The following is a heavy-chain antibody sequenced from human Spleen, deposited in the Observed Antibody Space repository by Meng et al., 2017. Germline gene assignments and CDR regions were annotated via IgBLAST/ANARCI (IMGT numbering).Heavy chain of an antibody. Sequence: LRRTLSLTCAVSGGSISSNNWWTWVRQPPGKGLEWIGEIFHSGSTNYNPSLKSRVTISVDKSKNQFSLKLSSVTAADTAVYYCARILGSGTYYVSDYYYGLGVWGQGTTVTVSS. V-gene: IGHV4-4*02. J-gene: IGHJ6*02. D-gene: IGHD1-26*01. CDR1: GGSISSNNW. CDR2: IFHSGST. CDR3: ARILGSGTYYVSDYYYGLGV.